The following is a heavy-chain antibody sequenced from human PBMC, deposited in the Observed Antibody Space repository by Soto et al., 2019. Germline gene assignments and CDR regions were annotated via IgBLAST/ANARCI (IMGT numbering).Heavy chain of an antibody. Sequence: GASVKVSCKASGYTFTVYYMHWLRQAPGQGQECMGWINPNSGGTNYAQKFQGRVTMTRDTSISTAYMELSRLRSDDTAVYYCARERGDCSGCSCYSKGSRGAFDVWGQGTMVTVSS. V-gene: IGHV1-2*02. D-gene: IGHD2-15*01. CDR1: GYTFTVYY. CDR2: INPNSGGT. CDR3: ARERGDCSGCSCYSKGSRGAFDV. J-gene: IGHJ3*01.